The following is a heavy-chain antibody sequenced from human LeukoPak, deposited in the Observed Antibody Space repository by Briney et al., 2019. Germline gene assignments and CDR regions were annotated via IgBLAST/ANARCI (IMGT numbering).Heavy chain of an antibody. V-gene: IGHV3-7*03. CDR1: GFTFSSYW. D-gene: IGHD2-15*01. J-gene: IGHJ4*02. Sequence: GGSLRLSCAASGFTFSSYWMSWVRQAPGKGPEWVANIKQDGSEKYYVDSVRGRFTISRDNSKNTVFLQMNSLRADDTAVYYCATVKRDCSGGTCYSYDYWGQGTLVTVSS. CDR3: ATVKRDCSGGTCYSYDY. CDR2: IKQDGSEK.